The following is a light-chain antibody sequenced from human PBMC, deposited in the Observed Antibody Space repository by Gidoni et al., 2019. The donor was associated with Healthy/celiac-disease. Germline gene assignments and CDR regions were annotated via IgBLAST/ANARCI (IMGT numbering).Light chain of an antibody. V-gene: IGKV1-39*01. J-gene: IGKJ1*01. CDR1: QSISSY. CDR2: AAS. CDR3: QQSYSTPLWA. Sequence: DIQMTQSPSSLSASVGDRVTITCRASQSISSYLNWYQQNPGKAPKLLIYAASSLQSGVPSRFSGSGSGTDFTLTISSLQPEDFATYYCQQSYSTPLWAFGQXTKVEIK.